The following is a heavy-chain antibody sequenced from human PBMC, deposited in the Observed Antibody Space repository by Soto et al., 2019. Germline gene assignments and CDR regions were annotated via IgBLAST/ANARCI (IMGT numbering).Heavy chain of an antibody. D-gene: IGHD6-19*01. Sequence: QITLKESGPALAKPTQTLTLTCTFSGFSLSTSGVGVGWIRQPPGKALEWLALLYWDDDKRYRPSLKSRLTITQDTSKNQVVLTMTNMDPVDTATYYCEHRPDSGWRFAYWGKGTLVTVAS. J-gene: IGHJ4*02. CDR2: LYWDDDK. CDR3: EHRPDSGWRFAY. CDR1: GFSLSTSGVG. V-gene: IGHV2-5*02.